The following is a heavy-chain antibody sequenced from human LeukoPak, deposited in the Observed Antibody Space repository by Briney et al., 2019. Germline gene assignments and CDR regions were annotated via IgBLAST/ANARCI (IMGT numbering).Heavy chain of an antibody. CDR3: AKPNWNYALDY. CDR1: GFTFSSYA. Sequence: PGGSLRLSCAASGFTFSSYAIHWVRQAPGKGLEWVAVISYDGSTKYNADSVKGRFTISRDNSKNTLYLQMNSLRAEDTAVYYCAKPNWNYALDYWGQGTLVTVSS. J-gene: IGHJ4*02. D-gene: IGHD1-7*01. CDR2: ISYDGSTK. V-gene: IGHV3-30*04.